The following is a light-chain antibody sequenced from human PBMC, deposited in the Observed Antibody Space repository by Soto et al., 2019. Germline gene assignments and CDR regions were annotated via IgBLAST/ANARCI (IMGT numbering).Light chain of an antibody. CDR1: QGVSKW. CDR3: QHANCFPLT. V-gene: IGKV1-12*01. CDR2: GAS. J-gene: IGKJ5*01. Sequence: DIQLTQSPSSLSAAVGDRVTITCRASQGVSKWLALYQQKPGKAPILLIHGASNLRTGVPSRFSGSGSGTDFALTLTSLQPDDIAKVLFQHANCFPLTFSHRTRLHI.